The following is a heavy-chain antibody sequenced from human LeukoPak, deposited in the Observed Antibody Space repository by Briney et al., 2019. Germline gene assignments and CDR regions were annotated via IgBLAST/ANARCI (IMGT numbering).Heavy chain of an antibody. CDR2: IYLSGST. CDR1: GGSISSGSYY. V-gene: IGHV4-61*10. Sequence: SETLSLTCTVSGGSISSGSYYRSSIRQPAGTGLEWIGRIYLSGSTNYNPSLKSRVTMSVDTSKNQFSLKLSSVTAADTAVYYCARGDKLCYFDYWGQGTLVTVS. D-gene: IGHD3-10*01. CDR3: ARGDKLCYFDY. J-gene: IGHJ4*02.